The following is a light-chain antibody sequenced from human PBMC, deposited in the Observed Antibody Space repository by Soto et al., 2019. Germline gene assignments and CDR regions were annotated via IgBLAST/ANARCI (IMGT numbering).Light chain of an antibody. Sequence: VLTQSPSTLSLPLGQRATVCWRASQSIKNNFLAWYQQKPGQAPRLLIFGASSRSSGIPYRFSGSGSGTDFTLTVSRLEPEDFAVYYCQQYGTSPINFGQGTRLEI. CDR1: QSIKNNF. CDR3: QQYGTSPIN. J-gene: IGKJ5*01. CDR2: GAS. V-gene: IGKV3-20*01.